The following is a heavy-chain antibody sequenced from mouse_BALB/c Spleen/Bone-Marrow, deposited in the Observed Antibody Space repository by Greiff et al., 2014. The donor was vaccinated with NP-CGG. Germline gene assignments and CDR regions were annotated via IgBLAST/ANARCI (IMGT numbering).Heavy chain of an antibody. V-gene: IGHV1S16*01. CDR3: TIYYGSSPYWYFDV. CDR2: INPSNGGT. CDR1: GYTFTSYW. J-gene: IGHJ1*01. Sequence: VQLQQSGAELVKPGTSVKLSCKASGYTFTSYWMHWVKLRPGRGFEWIGEINPSNGGTNYNEKFKRKATLTVDKSSSTAYMQLSSLTSEDSAVYYCTIYYGSSPYWYFDVWGAGTTVTVSS. D-gene: IGHD1-1*01.